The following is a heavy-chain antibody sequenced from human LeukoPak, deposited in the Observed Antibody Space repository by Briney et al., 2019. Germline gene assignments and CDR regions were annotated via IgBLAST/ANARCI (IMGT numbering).Heavy chain of an antibody. CDR3: ARERSNGYSSSWYGDAFDI. CDR2: MNPNSGNT. J-gene: IGHJ3*02. V-gene: IGHV1-8*03. D-gene: IGHD6-13*01. Sequence: ASVKVSCKASGYTFTSYDINWVRQATGQGLEWMGWMNPNSGNTGYAQKFQGRVTITRNTSISTAYMELSSLRSEDTAVYYCARERSNGYSSSWYGDAFDIWGQGTMVTVSS. CDR1: GYTFTSYD.